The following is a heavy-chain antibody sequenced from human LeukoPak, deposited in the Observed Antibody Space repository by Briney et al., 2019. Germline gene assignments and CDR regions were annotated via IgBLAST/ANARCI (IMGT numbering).Heavy chain of an antibody. D-gene: IGHD6-19*01. CDR3: ASGSSLDGNSDWPTHYY. V-gene: IGHV1-2*02. CDR2: INPNSGGT. J-gene: IGHJ4*02. CDR1: GYTFTGCY. Sequence: ASVKVSCKASGYTFTGCYMHWVRQAPGQALEWMGWINPNSGGTHYAQKFQGRVTMTRDTSISTAYIELSSLRSDDTAVYFCASGSSLDGNSDWPTHYYWGQGALVTVSS.